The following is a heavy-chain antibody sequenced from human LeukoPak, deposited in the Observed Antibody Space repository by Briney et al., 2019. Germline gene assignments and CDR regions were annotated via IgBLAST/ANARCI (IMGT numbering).Heavy chain of an antibody. D-gene: IGHD2-2*01. Sequence: VGALRLSCAASGFTFCIYSMNWVRQAPGKGPEWVSSVSSSSSYIYYADSVKGRFTISRDNAKNSLYLQMNSLRAEDTAVYYCARASVQIVVVPAASRYYYYGMDVWGQGTTVTISS. V-gene: IGHV3-21*01. CDR2: VSSSSSYI. CDR1: GFTFCIYS. CDR3: ARASVQIVVVPAASRYYYYGMDV. J-gene: IGHJ6*02.